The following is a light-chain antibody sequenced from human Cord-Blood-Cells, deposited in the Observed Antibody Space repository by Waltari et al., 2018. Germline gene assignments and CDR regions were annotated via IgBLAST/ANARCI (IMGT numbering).Light chain of an antibody. CDR1: QVISSY. J-gene: IGKJ4*01. V-gene: IGKV1-8*01. CDR3: QQYYSYPLT. Sequence: AIRMTQSPSSFSASTGDRVTITCRASQVISSYLAWYQQKPGKAPKLLIYAASTLQSGVPSRFSGSGAGTDFTLTSSCLQAEDFATYYCQQYYSYPLTFGGGTKVEIK. CDR2: AAS.